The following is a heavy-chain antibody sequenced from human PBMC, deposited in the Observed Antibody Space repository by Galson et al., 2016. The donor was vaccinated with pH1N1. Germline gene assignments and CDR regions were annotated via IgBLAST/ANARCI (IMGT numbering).Heavy chain of an antibody. CDR2: INPNSGGT. Sequence: SVKVSCKASGYTFTGYYMHWVRQAPGQGLEWMGWINPNSGGTKYAQKCQGRVTMTRGTPISTAYMELSRLRSDDTAVYYCARRGSRTSHYYYGVDVWGQGTAVTVSS. D-gene: IGHD2-2*01. CDR3: ARRGSRTSHYYYGVDV. CDR1: GYTFTGYY. J-gene: IGHJ6*02. V-gene: IGHV1-2*02.